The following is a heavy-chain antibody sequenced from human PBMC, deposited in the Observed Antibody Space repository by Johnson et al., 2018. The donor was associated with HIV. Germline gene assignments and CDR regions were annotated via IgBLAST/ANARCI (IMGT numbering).Heavy chain of an antibody. Sequence: QVQLVESGGGLVQPGRSLRLSCAASGFTFSSYAMHWVRQAPGKGLEWVAVISYDGSNKYYADSVKGRFTISRDNSKNTLFLQMDSLRADDTAVYYCARSIMGAGPFDIWGQGTMVSVSS. CDR1: GFTFSSYA. J-gene: IGHJ3*02. V-gene: IGHV3-30*04. CDR2: ISYDGSNK. CDR3: ARSIMGAGPFDI.